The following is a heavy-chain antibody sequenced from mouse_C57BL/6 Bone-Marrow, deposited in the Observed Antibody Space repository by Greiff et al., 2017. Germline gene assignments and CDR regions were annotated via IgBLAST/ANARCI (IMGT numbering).Heavy chain of an antibody. CDR2: INPNNGGT. Sequence: EVQLQQSGPELVKPGASVKISCKASGYTFTDYYMNWVKQSHGKSLEWIGDINPNNGGTSYNQKFKGKATLTVDKSSSTAYMELRSLTSEDSAVYYCAREDDGYFPLGYWGQGTTLTVSS. CDR3: AREDDGYFPLGY. CDR1: GYTFTDYY. J-gene: IGHJ2*01. D-gene: IGHD2-3*01. V-gene: IGHV1-26*01.